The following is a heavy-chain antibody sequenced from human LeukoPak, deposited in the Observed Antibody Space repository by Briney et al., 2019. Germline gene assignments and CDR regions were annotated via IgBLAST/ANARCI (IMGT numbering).Heavy chain of an antibody. Sequence: PSETLSLTCTVSGGSISSYYWSWVRQPPGKGLEWIGYIYYSGSTNYNPSLKSRVTISVDTSKNQFSLKLSSVTAADTAVYYCARNSPPFYYYDSSGYLMFDYWGQGTLVTVSS. D-gene: IGHD3-22*01. CDR2: IYYSGST. V-gene: IGHV4-59*01. J-gene: IGHJ4*02. CDR1: GGSISSYY. CDR3: ARNSPPFYYYDSSGYLMFDY.